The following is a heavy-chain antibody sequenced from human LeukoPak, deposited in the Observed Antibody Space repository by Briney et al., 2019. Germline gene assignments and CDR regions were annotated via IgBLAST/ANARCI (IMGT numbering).Heavy chain of an antibody. CDR3: AKPISGGLAVTADWFHL. J-gene: IGHJ5*01. D-gene: IGHD6-19*01. CDR1: GFAFSVYA. V-gene: IGHV3-23*01. Sequence: GGSLRLSCTASGFAFSVYAMSWLRQPPGRGLEWVSTINANSGTTSYAASVRGRFTISRDNSKNTLYLQLNTLRADDTATYYCAKPISGGLAVTADWFHLWGQGTLVVVSS. CDR2: INANSGTT.